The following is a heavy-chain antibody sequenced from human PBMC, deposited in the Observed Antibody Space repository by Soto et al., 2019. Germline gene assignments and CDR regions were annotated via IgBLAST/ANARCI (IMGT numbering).Heavy chain of an antibody. V-gene: IGHV1-3*01. Sequence: QVHLVQSGAEVKNPGPSVRVSCKASGITYSTYAIHWVRQAPGQGLEWMGWINAGEGYTRYSQDFQGRVTLTTVTSARTTYMDLSKLTFEDTGVYYCARAISGYVTWGQGTQVTVSS. J-gene: IGHJ5*02. CDR2: INAGEGYT. CDR3: ARAISGYVT. CDR1: GITYSTYA. D-gene: IGHD6-25*01.